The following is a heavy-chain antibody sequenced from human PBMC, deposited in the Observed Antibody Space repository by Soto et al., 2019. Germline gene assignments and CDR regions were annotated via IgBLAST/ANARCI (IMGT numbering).Heavy chain of an antibody. D-gene: IGHD3-16*01. Sequence: VQLVESGGGLVQPGGSLRLSCAASGFTFSSYWLHWVRQAPGTGLMWVSRIKSDGITTNYAASVKGRFTISRDNARNTVYLQMSRLRGDETAVYFCARGALYAFYLDVWDKGTTVTVSS. V-gene: IGHV3-74*01. CDR1: GFTFSSYW. CDR3: ARGALYAFYLDV. CDR2: IKSDGITT. J-gene: IGHJ6*03.